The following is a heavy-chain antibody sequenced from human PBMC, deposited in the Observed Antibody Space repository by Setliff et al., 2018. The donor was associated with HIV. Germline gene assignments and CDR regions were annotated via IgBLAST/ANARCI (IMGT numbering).Heavy chain of an antibody. J-gene: IGHJ5*02. Sequence: ETLSLTCTVSGGSISSYYWSRIRQPAGKGLEWIGHIYISGSTNYNPSFNSRVTMSVDTSKSQFSLRLTSVTAADTAMYHCARDRSSGWSKDWFDTWGQGILVTVSS. CDR2: IYISGST. D-gene: IGHD6-19*01. V-gene: IGHV4-4*07. CDR3: ARDRSSGWSKDWFDT. CDR1: GGSISSYY.